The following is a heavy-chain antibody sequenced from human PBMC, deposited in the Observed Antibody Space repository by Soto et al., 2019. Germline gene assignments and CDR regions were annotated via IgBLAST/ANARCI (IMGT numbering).Heavy chain of an antibody. CDR1: GYSFTSYW. CDR3: ERQGGGTYYDFWSGYYSLDF. V-gene: IGHV5-51*01. Sequence: PGESLKISCKGSGYSFTSYWIGWVRPMPGKGLEWMGIIYPGDSDTRYSPSFQGQVNISADRFLRTAYLQWSSLKASDPAMYYFERQGGGTYYDFWSGYYSLDFWGQGTLVTVSS. D-gene: IGHD3-3*01. J-gene: IGHJ4*02. CDR2: IYPGDSDT.